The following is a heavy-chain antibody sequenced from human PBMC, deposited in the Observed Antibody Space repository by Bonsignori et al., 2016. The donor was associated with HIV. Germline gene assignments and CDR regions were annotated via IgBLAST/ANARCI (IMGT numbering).Heavy chain of an antibody. V-gene: IGHV3-30*02. J-gene: IGHJ4*02. D-gene: IGHD5-18*01. Sequence: WIRQPPGKGLEWVALIRYDGSDKYYADSVKGRFTISRDNSKNTLYLQMNSLRAEDTAVYYCAKDGRQLGVVGYWGQGTLVTVSS. CDR3: AKDGRQLGVVGY. CDR2: IRYDGSDK.